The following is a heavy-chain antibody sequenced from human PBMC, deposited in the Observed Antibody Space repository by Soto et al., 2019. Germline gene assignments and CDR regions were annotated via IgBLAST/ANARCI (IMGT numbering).Heavy chain of an antibody. J-gene: IGHJ6*02. CDR2: IIPIFGTA. Sequence: RASVKVSCKASGGTFSSYAISWVRQAPGQGLEWMGGIIPIFGTANYAQKFQGRVTITADKSTSTAYMELSSLRSEDTAVYYCARGIAAPNYYYYGMDVWGQGTTVTVSS. CDR3: ARGIAAPNYYYYGMDV. V-gene: IGHV1-69*06. CDR1: GGTFSSYA. D-gene: IGHD6-6*01.